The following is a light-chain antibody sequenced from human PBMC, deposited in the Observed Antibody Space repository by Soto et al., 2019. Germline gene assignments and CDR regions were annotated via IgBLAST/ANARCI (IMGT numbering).Light chain of an antibody. V-gene: IGKV3-15*01. CDR2: GAS. CDR3: QQYNNWRT. J-gene: IGKJ1*01. Sequence: EIVMTQSPATLSVSPGERATLSCRASQSVSSNLAWYQQKPGQAPRLLIYGASTRATGIPARFSGSGSRTEFTLTISSLQSEDFAVYYCQQYNNWRTFGQGTKVDIK. CDR1: QSVSSN.